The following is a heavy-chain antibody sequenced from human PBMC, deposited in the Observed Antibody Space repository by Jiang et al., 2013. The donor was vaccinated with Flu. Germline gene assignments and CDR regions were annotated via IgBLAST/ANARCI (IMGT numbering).Heavy chain of an antibody. CDR1: GFTFRSYG. D-gene: IGHD3/OR15-3a*01. CDR3: ARDRGSDDPIDF. CDR2: IWHDGKNR. Sequence: LSCAASGFTFRSYGMHWVRQAPGKGLEWVAVIWHDGKNRYYGDSVKGRFTISRDDSKNMLYLQVNSLRAEDTAVYYCARDRGSDDPIDFWGQGTLVTVPS. V-gene: IGHV3-33*08. J-gene: IGHJ4*02.